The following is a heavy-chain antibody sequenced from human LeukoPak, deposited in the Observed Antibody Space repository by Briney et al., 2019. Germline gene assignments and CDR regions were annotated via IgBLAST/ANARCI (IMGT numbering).Heavy chain of an antibody. CDR1: EFTFTSSA. Sequence: SVKVSCQASEFTFTSSAMQWVRQARGQRVEGIGWIVVGSGNTNYAQKLQERVTLTRDMSTSTAYMELSSLRSEDTAVYYCAAGPYYDSSGYYYQTRYYYYMDVWGKGTTVTVSS. D-gene: IGHD3-22*01. J-gene: IGHJ6*03. CDR3: AAGPYYDSSGYYYQTRYYYYMDV. V-gene: IGHV1-58*02. CDR2: IVVGSGNT.